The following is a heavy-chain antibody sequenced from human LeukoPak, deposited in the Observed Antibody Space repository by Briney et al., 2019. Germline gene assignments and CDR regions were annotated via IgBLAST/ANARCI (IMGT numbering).Heavy chain of an antibody. CDR3: ARALKVVPAAKWDLSAFDI. J-gene: IGHJ3*02. CDR2: ISAYNGNT. Sequence: VASVKVSCKASGYTFTSYGISWVRQAPGQGLEWMGWISAYNGNTNYAQKLQGRVTMTTDTSTSTAYMELRSLRSDDTAVYYCARALKVVPAAKWDLSAFDIWGQGTMVTVSS. V-gene: IGHV1-18*01. D-gene: IGHD2-2*01. CDR1: GYTFTSYG.